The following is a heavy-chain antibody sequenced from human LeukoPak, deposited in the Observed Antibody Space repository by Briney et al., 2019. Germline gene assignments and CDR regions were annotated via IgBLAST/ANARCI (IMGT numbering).Heavy chain of an antibody. CDR1: GGTFSSYA. Sequence: SVKVSRNASGGTFSSYAISWVRQPPGQGLEWMGGIILIFGTANYAQKFQGRVTITTDESTSTAYMGLSSLRSEGTAVYYCARDTVVHGDLNWFDPWGQGTLVTVSS. CDR2: IILIFGTA. D-gene: IGHD4-17*01. J-gene: IGHJ5*02. V-gene: IGHV1-69*05. CDR3: ARDTVVHGDLNWFDP.